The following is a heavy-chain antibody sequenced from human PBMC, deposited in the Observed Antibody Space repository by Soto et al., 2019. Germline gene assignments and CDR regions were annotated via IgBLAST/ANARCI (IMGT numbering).Heavy chain of an antibody. Sequence: GESLKISCKGSGCSFTSYWISWVRQMPGKGLEWMGRIDPSDSYTNYSPSFQGHVTISADKSISTAYLQWSSLKASDTAMYYCARHGPVVVVAATSELGPYYYYGMDVWGQGTTVTVSS. CDR1: GCSFTSYW. D-gene: IGHD2-15*01. CDR3: ARHGPVVVVAATSELGPYYYYGMDV. V-gene: IGHV5-10-1*01. CDR2: IDPSDSYT. J-gene: IGHJ6*02.